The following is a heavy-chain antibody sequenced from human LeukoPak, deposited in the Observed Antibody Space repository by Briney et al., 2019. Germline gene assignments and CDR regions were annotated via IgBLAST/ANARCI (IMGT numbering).Heavy chain of an antibody. D-gene: IGHD6-13*01. J-gene: IGHJ4*02. Sequence: SETLSLTCTVSGGSISSGSYYWSWIRQPAGKGLEWIGRIYTSGSTNYNPSLKSRVTISVDTSKNQFSLKLSSVTAADTAVYYCARRHHGYSSSWYGLSGAFDYWGQGTLVTVSS. CDR1: GGSISSGSYY. CDR2: IYTSGST. V-gene: IGHV4-61*02. CDR3: ARRHHGYSSSWYGLSGAFDY.